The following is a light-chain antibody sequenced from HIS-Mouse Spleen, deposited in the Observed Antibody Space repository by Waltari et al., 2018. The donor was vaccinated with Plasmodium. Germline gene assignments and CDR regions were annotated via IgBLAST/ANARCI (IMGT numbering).Light chain of an antibody. J-gene: IGLJ2*01. V-gene: IGLV2-23*01. CDR3: CSYAGSYTLV. CDR1: TSDVGSYNL. CDR2: EGS. Sequence: QSALTQPASVSGSPGQSIPIPCPGTTSDVGSYNLFSWYQQHPGKAPKLMIYEGSKRPSGVSNRFSGSKSGNTASLTISGLQAEDEADYYCCSYAGSYTLVFGGGTKLTVL.